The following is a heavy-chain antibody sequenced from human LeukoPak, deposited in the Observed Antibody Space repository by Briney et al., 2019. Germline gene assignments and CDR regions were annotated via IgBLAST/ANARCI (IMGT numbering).Heavy chain of an antibody. J-gene: IGHJ4*02. Sequence: GGSLRLSCAASGFAFNLYGMAWVRQAPGKGLEWVSGISGSAVGTYYADSVKGRFTISRDNSKNTLYLQMNSLSAEDTAVYYCANPRGTVTHKWGQGTLVTVSS. CDR2: ISGSAVGT. CDR1: GFAFNLYG. D-gene: IGHD4-17*01. V-gene: IGHV3-23*01. CDR3: ANPRGTVTHK.